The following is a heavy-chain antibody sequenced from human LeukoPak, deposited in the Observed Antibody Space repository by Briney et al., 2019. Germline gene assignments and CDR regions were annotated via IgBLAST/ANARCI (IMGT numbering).Heavy chain of an antibody. D-gene: IGHD3-10*01. CDR2: IYYSGST. Sequence: PSETLPLTCTVSGGSISSYYWSWIRQPPGKGLEWVGYIYYSGSTNYNPSLKSRVTISVDTSKNQFSLKLSSVTAADTAVYYCARSITMVRGATRAVWFDPWGQGTLVTVSS. J-gene: IGHJ5*02. CDR1: GGSISSYY. CDR3: ARSITMVRGATRAVWFDP. V-gene: IGHV4-59*01.